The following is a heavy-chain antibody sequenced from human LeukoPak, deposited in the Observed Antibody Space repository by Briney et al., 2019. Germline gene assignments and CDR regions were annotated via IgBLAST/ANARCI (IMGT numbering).Heavy chain of an antibody. Sequence: AAVKVSCKASGYTFNKYGIRWVRPAPGQGLDWVGWISAYNGNKVYAQELQGRVTMTTDTSTSTAYMELRSLRSDDTAVYYCARDRWSSSSSEGTLDIWGQGTMVTVSS. CDR3: ARDRWSSSSSEGTLDI. CDR1: GYTFNKYG. CDR2: ISAYNGNK. J-gene: IGHJ3*02. V-gene: IGHV1-18*01. D-gene: IGHD6-6*01.